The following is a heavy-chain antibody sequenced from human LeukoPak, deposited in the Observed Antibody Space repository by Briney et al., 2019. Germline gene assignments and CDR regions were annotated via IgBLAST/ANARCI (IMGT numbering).Heavy chain of an antibody. CDR3: ARGWYSSGWYGLPSGNYYGMDV. J-gene: IGHJ6*02. CDR1: GFTFSSYS. CDR2: ISSSSSYI. V-gene: IGHV3-21*01. D-gene: IGHD6-19*01. Sequence: PGGSLRLSCAASGFTFSSYSMNWVRQAPGKGLEWVSSISSSSSYIYYADSVKGRFTISRDNAKNSLYLQMNSLRAEDTAVYYCARGWYSSGWYGLPSGNYYGMDVWGQGTTVTVSS.